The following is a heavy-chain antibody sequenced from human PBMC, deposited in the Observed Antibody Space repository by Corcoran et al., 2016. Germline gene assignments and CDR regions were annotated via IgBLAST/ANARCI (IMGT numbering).Heavy chain of an antibody. Sequence: EVQLVESGGGLVKPGGSLRLSCAASGFTFSSYSMNWVRQAPGKGLEWVSSISSSSSYIYYADSVKGRFTISRDNAKNSLYLQMNSLRAEDTAVDYCARDTGYCSGGSCGYAFDIWGQGTMVTVSS. CDR1: GFTFSSYS. CDR2: ISSSSSYI. V-gene: IGHV3-21*01. D-gene: IGHD2-15*01. J-gene: IGHJ3*02. CDR3: ARDTGYCSGGSCGYAFDI.